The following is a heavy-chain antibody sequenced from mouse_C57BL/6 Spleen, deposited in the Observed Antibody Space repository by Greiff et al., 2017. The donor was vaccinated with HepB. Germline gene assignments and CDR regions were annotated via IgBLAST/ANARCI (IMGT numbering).Heavy chain of an antibody. V-gene: IGHV1-82*01. CDR1: GYAFSSSW. J-gene: IGHJ4*01. Sequence: QVQLQQSGPELVKPGASVKISCKASGYAFSSSWMNWVKQRPGKGLEWIGRIYPGDGDTNYNGKFKGKATLTADKSSSTAYMQLSSLTSEDSAVYFCAEDYDEGYAMDYWGQGTSVTVSS. CDR2: IYPGDGDT. D-gene: IGHD2-4*01. CDR3: AEDYDEGYAMDY.